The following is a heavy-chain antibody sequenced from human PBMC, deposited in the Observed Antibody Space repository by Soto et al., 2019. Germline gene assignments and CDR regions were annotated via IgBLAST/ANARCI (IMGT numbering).Heavy chain of an antibody. CDR1: GFTLGDYW. D-gene: IGHD6-13*01. Sequence: GGSLRLSCTASGFTLGDYWMHWVRQIPGKGLVWVSRINKDGSVTNYADSVKGRFTISRDNSKNTLYLQMNSLRAEDTAVYYCAKDQASSSWYGRIYWGQGTLVTVSS. CDR2: INKDGSVT. V-gene: IGHV3-74*01. J-gene: IGHJ4*02. CDR3: AKDQASSSWYGRIY.